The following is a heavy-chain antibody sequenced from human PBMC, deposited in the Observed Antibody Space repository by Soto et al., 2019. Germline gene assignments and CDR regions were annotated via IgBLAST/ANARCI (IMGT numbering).Heavy chain of an antibody. CDR1: GGTFSNYP. V-gene: IGHV1-69*12. J-gene: IGHJ2*01. CDR2: IIPIFGTV. CDR3: ARGNHRLLQLWYFDL. Sequence: QVQLVQSGAEVKKPGSSVKVSCKASGGTFSNYPISWVRQAPGQGLEWMGGIIPIFGTVNYAQKFQGRVTITADESTSTSYMELSSLISEDTAVYSCARGNHRLLQLWYFDLWGRGTLVTFSS. D-gene: IGHD5-12*01.